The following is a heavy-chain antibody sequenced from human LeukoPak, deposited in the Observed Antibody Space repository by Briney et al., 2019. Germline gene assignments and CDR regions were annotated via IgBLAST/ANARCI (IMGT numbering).Heavy chain of an antibody. J-gene: IGHJ4*02. Sequence: PGGSLRLSCAASGFTFSSYSMNWVRQAPGKGLEWVSSISSSSSYIYYADSVKGRFTISRDNAKNSLYLQMNSLRAEDTAVYYCARAILIYSSGYHAPPERDYWGQGTLVTVSS. CDR1: GFTFSSYS. CDR2: ISSSSSYI. V-gene: IGHV3-21*01. CDR3: ARAILIYSSGYHAPPERDY. D-gene: IGHD3-22*01.